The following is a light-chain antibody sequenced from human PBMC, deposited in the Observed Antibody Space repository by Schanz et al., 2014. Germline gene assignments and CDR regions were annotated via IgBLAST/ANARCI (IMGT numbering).Light chain of an antibody. Sequence: DIQMTQSPSSLSAAVGDRVTITCRASQTISSYLNWYQHKPGKDPKLLIYDASNLQSEVPSRFSGSGSGTEFTLTISSLQPDDFATYYCQQYNSYSTFGQGTKVEIK. CDR2: DAS. J-gene: IGKJ1*01. V-gene: IGKV1-5*01. CDR1: QTISSY. CDR3: QQYNSYST.